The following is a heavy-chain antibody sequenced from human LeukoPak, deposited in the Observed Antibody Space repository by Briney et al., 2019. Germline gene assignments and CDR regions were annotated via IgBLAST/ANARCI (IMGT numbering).Heavy chain of an antibody. Sequence: GGSLRLSCAASGFTFSNYAIHWVRQAPGKGLEWVAVISYDGSNKYYADSVKGRFTISRDNSKNTLYLQMSSLRAEDTAVYYCARVDYYGSGSYSHFDYWGQGTLVTVSS. V-gene: IGHV3-30*04. J-gene: IGHJ4*02. D-gene: IGHD3-10*01. CDR3: ARVDYYGSGSYSHFDY. CDR1: GFTFSNYA. CDR2: ISYDGSNK.